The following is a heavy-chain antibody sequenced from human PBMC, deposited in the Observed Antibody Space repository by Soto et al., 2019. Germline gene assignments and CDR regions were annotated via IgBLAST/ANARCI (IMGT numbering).Heavy chain of an antibody. V-gene: IGHV1-58*02. CDR3: AALWFGDSLSYYYYMAV. Sequence: ASVKVSCKASGFTFTSSAMQWVRQARGQRLEWIGWIVVGSGNTNYAQKFQERVAITRDMSTSTAYMELSSLRSEDTAVYYCAALWFGDSLSYYYYMAVWSQGTTVTVSS. CDR2: IVVGSGNT. CDR1: GFTFTSSA. D-gene: IGHD3-10*01. J-gene: IGHJ6*03.